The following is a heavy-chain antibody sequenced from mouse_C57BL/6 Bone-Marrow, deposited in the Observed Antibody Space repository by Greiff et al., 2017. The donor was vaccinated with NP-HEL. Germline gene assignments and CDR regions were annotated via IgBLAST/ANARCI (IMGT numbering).Heavy chain of an antibody. Sequence: QVQLQQSGAELVKPGASVKISCKASGYAFSSYWMNWVKQRPGKGLEWIGQIYPGDGDTNYNGKFKGKATLTADKSSSTAYMQLSSLTSEDSAVYFCARWRSSSYPYYAMDYWGQGTSVTVSS. CDR3: ARWRSSSYPYYAMDY. CDR2: IYPGDGDT. V-gene: IGHV1-80*01. CDR1: GYAFSSYW. D-gene: IGHD1-1*01. J-gene: IGHJ4*01.